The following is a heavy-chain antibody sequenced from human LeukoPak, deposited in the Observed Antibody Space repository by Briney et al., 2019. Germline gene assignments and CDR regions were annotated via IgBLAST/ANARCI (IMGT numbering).Heavy chain of an antibody. J-gene: IGHJ4*02. Sequence: TPSETLSLTCAVYGASFSGYYWNWIRHTPGKGLEWIGEINHSGSTRYNPSLESRVTISMDTSKNQFSLMVSSVTAADTAAYYCAISQYWGQGTLVTVSS. CDR2: INHSGST. CDR3: AISQY. V-gene: IGHV4-34*01. CDR1: GASFSGYY.